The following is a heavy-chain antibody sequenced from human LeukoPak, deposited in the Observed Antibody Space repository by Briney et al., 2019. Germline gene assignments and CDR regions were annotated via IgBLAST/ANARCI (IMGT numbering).Heavy chain of an antibody. CDR2: IKEDGTET. CDR1: GFMFSSNW. D-gene: IGHD6-19*01. Sequence: GGSLRLSCAASGFMFSSNWMSWVRLAPGKGLEWVANIKEDGTETYYVDSVKGRLTISRDNAKNSLYLQMNSLRVEDTAVYYCAKEAGYSSGWTSDYWGQGTLVTVSS. V-gene: IGHV3-7*03. J-gene: IGHJ4*02. CDR3: AKEAGYSSGWTSDY.